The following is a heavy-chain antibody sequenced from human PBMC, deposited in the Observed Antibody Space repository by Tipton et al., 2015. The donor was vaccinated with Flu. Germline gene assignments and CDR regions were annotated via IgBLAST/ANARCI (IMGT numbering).Heavy chain of an antibody. J-gene: IGHJ4*02. D-gene: IGHD3-22*01. V-gene: IGHV4-39*01. CDR2: IYYSGST. CDR3: ARGRGYYYDFDY. CDR1: GGSISSSSYY. Sequence: TLSLTCTVSGGSISSSSYYWGWIRQPPGKGLEWIGCIYYSGSTYYNPSLKSRVTISADTSKNQFSLKLSSVTAADTAVYYCARGRGYYYDFDYWGQGTLVTVSS.